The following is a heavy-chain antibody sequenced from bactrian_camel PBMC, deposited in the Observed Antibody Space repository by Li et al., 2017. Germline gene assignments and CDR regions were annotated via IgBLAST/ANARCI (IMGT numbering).Heavy chain of an antibody. Sequence: HVQLVESGGGSVQAGGSLRLACAAYGFVVDDYVMAWFRQAPGKEREGVAAIDSDETESYADSVKGRFTISKDNAKNTLYLQMNSLKPEDTAIYYCAAEYSRVNCGRNGSYNYWGQGTQVTVS. J-gene: IGHJ4*01. CDR1: GFVVDDYV. D-gene: IGHD3*01. V-gene: IGHV3S53*01. CDR3: AAEYSRVNCGRNGSYNY. CDR2: IDSDETE.